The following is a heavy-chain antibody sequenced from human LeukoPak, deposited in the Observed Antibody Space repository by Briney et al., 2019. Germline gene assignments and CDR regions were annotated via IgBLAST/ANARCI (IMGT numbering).Heavy chain of an antibody. V-gene: IGHV3-21*01. D-gene: IGHD2/OR15-2a*01. CDR2: IAISGSYI. J-gene: IGHJ4*02. CDR1: GFILSDYN. Sequence: GGSLRLSCAASGFILSDYNMNWVRQAPGKGLEWVSFIAISGSYITYADSVKGRFTISRDNAKNSLYLQMNSLRAEDTAVYYCARNLSANIRAYDYWGQGTLVTVSS. CDR3: ARNLSANIRAYDY.